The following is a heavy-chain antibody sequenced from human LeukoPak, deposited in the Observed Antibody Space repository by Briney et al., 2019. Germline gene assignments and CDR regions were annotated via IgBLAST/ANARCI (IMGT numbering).Heavy chain of an antibody. CDR2: INGDGSST. Sequence: GGSLRLSCTASGLTFSTYWMHWVRQAPGKGLVWVSRINGDGSSTNYADPVKGRFTISRDNAKNTLYLQMNSLRAEDTAVYYCARSSGEQLWFNTRVYYFDYWGQGTLVTVSS. CDR1: GLTFSTYW. V-gene: IGHV3-74*01. D-gene: IGHD5-18*01. J-gene: IGHJ4*02. CDR3: ARSSGEQLWFNTRVYYFDY.